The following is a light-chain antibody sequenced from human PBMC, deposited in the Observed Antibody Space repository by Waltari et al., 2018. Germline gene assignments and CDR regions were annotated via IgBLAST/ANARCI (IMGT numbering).Light chain of an antibody. CDR1: QSVSSN. Sequence: EIVMTQSPATLSVSPRERATLPCRASQSVSSNLAWYQQKPGQAPRLLIYGASTRATGIPARFSGSGSGTEFTLTISSLQSEDFAVYYCQQYNNWPRTFGQGTKVEIK. J-gene: IGKJ1*01. V-gene: IGKV3-15*01. CDR2: GAS. CDR3: QQYNNWPRT.